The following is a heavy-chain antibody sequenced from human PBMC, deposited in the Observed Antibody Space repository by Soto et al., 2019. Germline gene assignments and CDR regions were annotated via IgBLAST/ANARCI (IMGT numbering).Heavy chain of an antibody. Sequence: GGSLRLSCAASGFTFSSYDMHWVRQATGKGLEWVSAIGTAGDTYYPGSVKGRFTISRENAKNSLYLQMNSLRAGDTAVYYCARRARATYYYGSGSRAEYYMDVWGKGTTVTVSS. J-gene: IGHJ6*03. D-gene: IGHD3-10*01. CDR3: ARRARATYYYGSGSRAEYYMDV. CDR1: GFTFSSYD. V-gene: IGHV3-13*01. CDR2: IGTAGDT.